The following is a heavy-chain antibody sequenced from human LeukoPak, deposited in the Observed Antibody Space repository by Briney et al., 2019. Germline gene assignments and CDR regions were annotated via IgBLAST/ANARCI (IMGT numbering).Heavy chain of an antibody. V-gene: IGHV1-18*01. CDR2: ISAYNGNT. D-gene: IGHD3-3*01. Sequence: ASVKVSCKASGYTFTSHGISWVRQAPGQGLEWMGWISAYNGNTNYAQKLQGRVTMTTDTSTSTAYMELRSLRSDDTAVYYCARSPRYDFWSGYRPYNWFDPWGQGTLVTVSS. J-gene: IGHJ5*02. CDR3: ARSPRYDFWSGYRPYNWFDP. CDR1: GYTFTSHG.